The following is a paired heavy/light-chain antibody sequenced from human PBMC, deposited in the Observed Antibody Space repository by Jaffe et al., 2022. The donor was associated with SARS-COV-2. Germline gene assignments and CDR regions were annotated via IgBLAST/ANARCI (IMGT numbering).Light chain of an antibody. V-gene: IGKV3-20*01. Sequence: EIVLTQSPGTLSLSPGERATLSCRASQSVSSSYFAWYQQKPGQAPRLLIYGTSNRATGIPDRFSGSGSGTDFTLTISRLEPEDFAVYYCQQYGNSPRTFGQGTKVEI. CDR3: QQYGNSPRT. CDR1: QSVSSSY. CDR2: GTS. J-gene: IGKJ1*01.
Heavy chain of an antibody. CDR3: ASRRLNYDIWSGTTAPFDY. V-gene: IGHV4-34*01. D-gene: IGHD3-3*01. Sequence: QVQLQQWGAGLLKPSETLSLTCAVYGGSFSGYYWSWIRQPPGEGLEWIGEINQSGTTYYNPSLKSRVSLSVDTSKNQFSLNLNSVTAADTAVYYCASRRLNYDIWSGTTAPFDYWGQGTLVTVSS. J-gene: IGHJ4*02. CDR1: GGSFSGYY. CDR2: INQSGTT.